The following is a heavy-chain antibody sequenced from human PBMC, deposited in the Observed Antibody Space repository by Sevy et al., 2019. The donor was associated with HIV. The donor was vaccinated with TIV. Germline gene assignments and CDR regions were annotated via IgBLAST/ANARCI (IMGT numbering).Heavy chain of an antibody. V-gene: IGHV4-39*02. Sequence: SETLSLTCNVSGGSISSSGSFWGWIHQSPGKGLEWIGDISYVGKTNYNPSLRGRVTISRDTSNNHFSLRLKYVSAADTGVYYCAKIFAHWGQGTLVTVSS. J-gene: IGHJ5*02. CDR1: GGSISSSGSF. CDR2: ISYVGKT. CDR3: AKIFAH.